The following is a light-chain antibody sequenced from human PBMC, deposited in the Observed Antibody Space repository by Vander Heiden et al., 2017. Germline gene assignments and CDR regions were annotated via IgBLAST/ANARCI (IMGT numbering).Light chain of an antibody. CDR1: YLRIYY. J-gene: IGLJ3*02. CDR3: NSRDSDGNHGV. Sequence: SSELTQDPAVSVALGQTVRITCHGAYLRIYYASWYQQKPGQPPVVVIYGKDKRPSGIPDRFAGSGSGNTASLTITGAVAEDEADYYCNSRDSDGNHGVFGGGTKLTVL. V-gene: IGLV3-19*01. CDR2: GKD.